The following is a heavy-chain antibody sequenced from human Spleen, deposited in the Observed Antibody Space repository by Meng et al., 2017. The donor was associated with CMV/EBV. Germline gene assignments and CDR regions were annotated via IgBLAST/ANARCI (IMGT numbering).Heavy chain of an antibody. CDR2: IYYSGST. J-gene: IGHJ4*02. D-gene: IGHD4-17*01. CDR1: DGSVRSGGYY. Sequence: SDGSVRSGGYYWGGVRPPPEEGLWWVGSIYYSGSTYYHPSLKSRVTISVDTSKNQLSLKLSSVTAADTAVYYCARTRRYGDYHLDYWGQGTLVTVSS. CDR3: ARTRRYGDYHLDY. V-gene: IGHV4-39*07.